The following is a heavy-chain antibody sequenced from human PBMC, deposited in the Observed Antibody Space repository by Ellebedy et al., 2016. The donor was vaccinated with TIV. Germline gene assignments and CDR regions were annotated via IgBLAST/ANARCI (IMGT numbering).Heavy chain of an antibody. CDR2: RHYNGST. V-gene: IGHV4-59*08. CDR3: ARSFFDLSSWYNNDFYYGMDL. D-gene: IGHD6-13*01. CDR1: GVFIKSYF. Sequence: SETLSLTFSVSGVFIKSYFWGWIPKPPGRGLEWIGYRHYNGSTTYHTSLKTRLSISVDTSKNQFSLRLSSVTAADTAVYYCARSFFDLSSWYNNDFYYGMDLWGQGTTVTVS. J-gene: IGHJ6*02.